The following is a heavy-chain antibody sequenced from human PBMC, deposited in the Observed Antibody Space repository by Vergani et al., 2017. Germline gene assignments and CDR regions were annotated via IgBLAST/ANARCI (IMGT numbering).Heavy chain of an antibody. CDR1: GYSISSNYY. Sequence: QVQLQESGPGLVKPSETLSLTCAVSGYSISSNYYWGWIRQPPGKGLEWIGTIYHSGSTYYNPSLKSRVTISAETSKNQFSLTLSSVTAADTAVYFCASSYCSSTSCYAEFFHHGGQGTLVTVYS. D-gene: IGHD2-2*01. CDR3: ASSYCSSTSCYAEFFHH. CDR2: IYHSGST. J-gene: IGHJ1*01. V-gene: IGHV4-38-2*01.